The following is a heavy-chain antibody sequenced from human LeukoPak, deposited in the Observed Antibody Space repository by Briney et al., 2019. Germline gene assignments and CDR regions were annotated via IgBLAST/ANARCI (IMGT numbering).Heavy chain of an antibody. Sequence: PGGSLRLSCAASGFTFSSYWMSWVRQAPGKGLEWVANIKQDGSEKYYVDSVKGRFTISRDNAKNSLYLQMNSLRAEDTAVYYCARDRGLTTFAAFGIWGQGTMVTVSS. D-gene: IGHD3-10*02. CDR1: GFTFSSYW. V-gene: IGHV3-7*01. CDR3: ARDRGLTTFAAFGI. CDR2: IKQDGSEK. J-gene: IGHJ3*02.